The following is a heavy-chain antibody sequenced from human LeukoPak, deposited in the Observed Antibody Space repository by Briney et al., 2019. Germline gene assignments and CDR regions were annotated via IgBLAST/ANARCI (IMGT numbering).Heavy chain of an antibody. J-gene: IGHJ5*02. D-gene: IGHD6-13*01. V-gene: IGHV4-61*02. CDR1: GGSISSGSHY. CDR2: IYASGRT. Sequence: SETLSLTCTVSGGSISSGSHYWNWIRQPAGKGLEWIGRIYASGRTNYNPSLKSRVTISVDTSKNQFSLKLSSVTAADTAVYYCARDRSSSSWYRWFDPWGQGTLVTVSS. CDR3: ARDRSSSSWYRWFDP.